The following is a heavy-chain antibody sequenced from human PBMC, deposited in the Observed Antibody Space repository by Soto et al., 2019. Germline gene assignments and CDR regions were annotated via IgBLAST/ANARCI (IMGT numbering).Heavy chain of an antibody. Sequence: SETLSLTCTVSGGSMNIYYWTWIRQPPGKGLEWIGYVRDTGSTNYNPSLKSRVTISIDTSRNQFSLGLSSVTAADTAVYFCARYSPPKKTYDSNPGWFDPWGEGTLVTAPQ. CDR2: VRDTGST. D-gene: IGHD3-22*01. CDR3: ARYSPPKKTYDSNPGWFDP. J-gene: IGHJ5*02. CDR1: GGSMNIYY. V-gene: IGHV4-59*01.